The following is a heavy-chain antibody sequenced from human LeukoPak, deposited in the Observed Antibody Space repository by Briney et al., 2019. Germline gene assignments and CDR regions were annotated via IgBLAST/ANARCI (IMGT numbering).Heavy chain of an antibody. CDR2: IYYSGST. D-gene: IGHD3-16*01. CDR1: GGSISSYY. Sequence: KPSETLSLTCTVSGGSISSYYWSWIRQPPGKGLEWIGYIYYSGSTNYNPSLKSRVTISVDTSKNQFSLKLSSVTAADTAVYYCARDTRRMMEYWYFDLWGRGTLVTVSS. V-gene: IGHV4-59*01. J-gene: IGHJ2*01. CDR3: ARDTRRMMEYWYFDL.